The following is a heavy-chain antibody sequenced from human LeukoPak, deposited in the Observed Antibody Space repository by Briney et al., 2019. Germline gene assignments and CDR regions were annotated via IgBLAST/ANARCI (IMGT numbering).Heavy chain of an antibody. D-gene: IGHD3-10*01. V-gene: IGHV4-59*01. Sequence: SETLSLTCTVSGGSISSYYWSWIRQPPGKGLEWIGYIYYSGSTNYSPSLKSRVTISVDTSKNQFSLKLSSVTAADTAVYYCARVAPSFTWFGELSGYFQHWGQGTLVTVSS. CDR3: ARVAPSFTWFGELSGYFQH. CDR1: GGSISSYY. J-gene: IGHJ1*01. CDR2: IYYSGST.